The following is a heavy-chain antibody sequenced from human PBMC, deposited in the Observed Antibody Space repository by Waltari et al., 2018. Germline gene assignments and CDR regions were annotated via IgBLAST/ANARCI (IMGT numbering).Heavy chain of an antibody. J-gene: IGHJ5*02. CDR2: ISAYNGNT. CDR1: GYTFTSYG. D-gene: IGHD3-10*01. Sequence: QVQLVQSGAEVKKPGASVKVSCKASGYTFTSYGISWVRQAPGQGLEWMGWISAYNGNTNYAQKLQGRVTMTTDTSTSTAYMELRSLRSDDTAVYYCARDYSDYYGSGSYYSWFDPWGQGTLVTVSS. CDR3: ARDYSDYYGSGSYYSWFDP. V-gene: IGHV1-18*01.